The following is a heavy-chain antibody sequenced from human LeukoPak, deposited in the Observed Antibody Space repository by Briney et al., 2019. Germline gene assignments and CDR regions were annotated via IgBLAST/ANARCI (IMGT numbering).Heavy chain of an antibody. Sequence: SETLSLTCTVSGGSISSYYWSWIRQPPGKGLEWIGYIYYSGSTNYNPSLKSRVTISVDTSKNQLSLKLTSATAADTAVYYCARWHSHGRYFDYWGQGALVTVSS. CDR3: ARWHSHGRYFDY. J-gene: IGHJ4*02. V-gene: IGHV4-59*01. CDR1: GGSISSYY. CDR2: IYYSGST. D-gene: IGHD2-21*01.